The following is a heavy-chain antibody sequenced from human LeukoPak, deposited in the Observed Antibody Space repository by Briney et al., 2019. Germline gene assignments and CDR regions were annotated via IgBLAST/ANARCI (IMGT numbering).Heavy chain of an antibody. CDR1: GFTFSGSA. Sequence: GGSLRLSCAASGFTFSGSAMHWVRQASGKGLEWVGRIRSIANNCATAYAASVKGRFTISRDDSRNTAYLQMNSLRTEDTAVYYCTSLLDSGDYDGVRPNDYWGQGTLVTVSS. CDR2: IRSIANNCAT. J-gene: IGHJ4*02. V-gene: IGHV3-73*01. D-gene: IGHD4-23*01. CDR3: TSLLDSGDYDGVRPNDY.